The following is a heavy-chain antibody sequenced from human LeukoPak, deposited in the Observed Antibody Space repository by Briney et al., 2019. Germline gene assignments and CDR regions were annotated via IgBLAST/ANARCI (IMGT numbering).Heavy chain of an antibody. CDR3: ARDPSGSDFDY. J-gene: IGHJ4*02. D-gene: IGHD5-12*01. CDR2: IKQDESEK. V-gene: IGHV3-7*01. Sequence: GGSLRLSCAASGFTFGNYWMSWVRQAPGKGLEWVANIKQDESEKFYVDSVKGRFTISRDNAKNSLYLQMNSLRAEDTAVYYCARDPSGSDFDYWGQGTLVTVSP. CDR1: GFTFGNYW.